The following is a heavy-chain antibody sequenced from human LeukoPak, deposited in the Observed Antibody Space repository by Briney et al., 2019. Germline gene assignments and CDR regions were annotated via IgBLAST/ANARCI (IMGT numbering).Heavy chain of an antibody. CDR1: GFTFSDYG. D-gene: IGHD6-13*01. Sequence: GGSLRLSCAASGFTFSDYGMHWVRQAPGKGLEWVSVISVSGGSTDYADSVKGRFTISRDNPKNTLFLQMNSLRVEDTAVYYCAKRLGYSSSWYYFDYWGQGTPVTVSS. CDR2: ISVSGGST. CDR3: AKRLGYSSSWYYFDY. J-gene: IGHJ4*02. V-gene: IGHV3-23*01.